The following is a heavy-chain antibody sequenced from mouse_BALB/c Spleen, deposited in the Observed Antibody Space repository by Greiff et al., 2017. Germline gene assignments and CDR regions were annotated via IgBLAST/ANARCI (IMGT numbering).Heavy chain of an antibody. Sequence: QVQLQQSGAELVKPGASVKLSCKASGYTFTSYDINWVRQRPEQGLEWIGWIFPGDGSTKYNEKFKGKATLTTDKSSSTAYMQLSRLTSEDSAVYFCTTGDYGYGAWFAYWGQGTLVTVSA. V-gene: IGHV1-85*01. CDR2: IFPGDGST. J-gene: IGHJ3*01. D-gene: IGHD2-2*01. CDR1: GYTFTSYD. CDR3: TTGDYGYGAWFAY.